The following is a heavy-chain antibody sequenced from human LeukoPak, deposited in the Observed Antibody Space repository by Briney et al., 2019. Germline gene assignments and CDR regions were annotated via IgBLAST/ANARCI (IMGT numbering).Heavy chain of an antibody. V-gene: IGHV1-2*02. D-gene: IGHD3-16*01. CDR3: ATPHALGRSLGK. CDR2: INPNSGGT. J-gene: IGHJ4*02. Sequence: ASVKVSCKASGYTFGGYYMHWVRQAPGQGLEWMGWINPNSGGTNYAQKFQGRVTMTRDTSISTAYMELRSLRSDDTAVFYCATPHALGRSLGKWGQGTLVAVAS. CDR1: GYTFGGYY.